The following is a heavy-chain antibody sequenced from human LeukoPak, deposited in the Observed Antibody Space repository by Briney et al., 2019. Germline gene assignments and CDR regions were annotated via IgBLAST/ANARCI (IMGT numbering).Heavy chain of an antibody. J-gene: IGHJ4*02. D-gene: IGHD3-16*01. CDR2: TTGSGDVT. V-gene: IGHV3-23*01. CDR3: ARMITPGVTAN. CDR1: GFTFVNYA. Sequence: PGGSLRLSCAASGFTFVNYAMNWVRRAPGQGLEWVSWTTGSGDVTYYADSVKGRFIISRDSSKNTVYLQMSSLRAEDTAVYYCARMITPGVTANWGQGILVTVSS.